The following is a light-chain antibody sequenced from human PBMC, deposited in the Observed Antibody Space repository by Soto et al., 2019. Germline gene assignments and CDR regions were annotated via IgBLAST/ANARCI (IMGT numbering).Light chain of an antibody. CDR2: DVS. Sequence: QSALTQPASVSGSPGQSINISCTGTSSDVGGYNYVSWYQHHPGKAPKLIIYDVSNRPSGVSNPFSGSKSGNTASLTISGPQPDDEADYYCSSYTTSNTRQIVFGTGTKLTVL. CDR1: SSDVGGYNY. J-gene: IGLJ1*01. CDR3: SSYTTSNTRQIV. V-gene: IGLV2-14*03.